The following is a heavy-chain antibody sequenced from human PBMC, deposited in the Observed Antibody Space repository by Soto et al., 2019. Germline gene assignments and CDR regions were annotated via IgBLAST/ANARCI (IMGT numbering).Heavy chain of an antibody. CDR1: GGTFSSYA. CDR3: ARVLVVVVPAAIRPYSSSWYWFDL. Sequence: QVQLVQSGAEVKKPGSSVKVSCKASGGTFSSYAISWVRQAPGQGHEWMGGIIPIFGTANYAQKFQGRVTITADESTSTAYMELSSLISEDTSGYYCARVLVVVVPAAIRPYSSSWYWFDLWGQVTLVTVSS. V-gene: IGHV1-69*01. J-gene: IGHJ5*02. D-gene: IGHD2-2*02. CDR2: IIPIFGTA.